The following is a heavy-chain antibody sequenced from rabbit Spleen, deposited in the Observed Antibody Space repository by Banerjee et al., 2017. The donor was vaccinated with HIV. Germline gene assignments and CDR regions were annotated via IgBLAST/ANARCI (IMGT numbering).Heavy chain of an antibody. CDR3: ARDLVAVIGWNFNL. CDR1: GFSFNSGYD. J-gene: IGHJ4*01. Sequence: QEQLVESGGGLVQPGGSLKLSCKASGFSFNSGYDMCWVRQAPGKGLEWIACINIVTGKSVYASWAKGRFFMSRTSSTTVTLQMTSLTAADTATYFCARDLVAVIGWNFNLWGPGTLVTVS. V-gene: IGHV1S45*01. CDR2: INIVTGKS. D-gene: IGHD1-1*01.